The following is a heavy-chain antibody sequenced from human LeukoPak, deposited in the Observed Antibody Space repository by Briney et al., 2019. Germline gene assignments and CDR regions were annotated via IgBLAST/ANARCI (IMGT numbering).Heavy chain of an antibody. CDR2: IQYAGSDK. V-gene: IGHV3-30*02. Sequence: GGSLRLSCAASGFTFNSYGMHWVRQAPGKGLEWVAFIQYAGSDKYYADSVKGRFTISRDNSKNTLYLQMNSLRAEDTAVYYCAGDKTTSGYYEFDFWGQGALVTVSS. CDR3: AGDKTTSGYYEFDF. D-gene: IGHD5-12*01. J-gene: IGHJ4*02. CDR1: GFTFNSYG.